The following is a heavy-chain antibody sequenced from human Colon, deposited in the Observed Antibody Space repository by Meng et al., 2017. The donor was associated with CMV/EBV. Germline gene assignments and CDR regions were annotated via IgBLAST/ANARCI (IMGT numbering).Heavy chain of an antibody. J-gene: IGHJ5*02. D-gene: IGHD3-3*01. CDR3: ARATLTIFGVVIPPHWFDP. CDR2: IYYSGST. V-gene: IGHV4-39*07. CDR1: GGSISSSSYY. Sequence: QEWGPGLGKPSETLSLTCTVSGGSISSSSYYWGWIRQPPGKGLEWIGSIYYSGSTYYNPSLKSRVTISVDTSKNQFSLKLSSVTAADTAVYYCARATLTIFGVVIPPHWFDPWGQGTLVTVSS.